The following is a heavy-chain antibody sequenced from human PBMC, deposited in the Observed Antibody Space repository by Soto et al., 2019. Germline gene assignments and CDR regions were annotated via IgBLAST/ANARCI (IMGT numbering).Heavy chain of an antibody. CDR3: ARAADTMVRGGHYYYYYGMDV. Sequence: PSETLSLTWAVYGGSFSGYYWSWIRQRPGKPREWIGEINHSGSTNYNPSLKSRGTISVDTSKNQFSLKLSSVTTADTAVYYCARAADTMVRGGHYYYYYGMDVWGGGTTVTVSS. J-gene: IGHJ6*04. CDR1: GGSFSGYY. CDR2: INHSGST. D-gene: IGHD3-10*01. V-gene: IGHV4-34*01.